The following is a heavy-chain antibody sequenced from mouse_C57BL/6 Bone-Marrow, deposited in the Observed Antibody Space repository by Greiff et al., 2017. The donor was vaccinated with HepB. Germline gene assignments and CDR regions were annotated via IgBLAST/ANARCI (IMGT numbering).Heavy chain of an antibody. CDR3: ARQPNYYGSSPFAY. D-gene: IGHD1-1*01. Sequence: QVQLKESGAELARPGASVKLSCKASGYTFTSYGISWVKQRTGQGLEWIGEIYPRSGNTYYNEKFKGKATLTADKSSSTAYMELRSLTSEDSAVYFCARQPNYYGSSPFAYWGQGTLVTVSA. CDR2: IYPRSGNT. J-gene: IGHJ3*01. V-gene: IGHV1-81*01. CDR1: GYTFTSYG.